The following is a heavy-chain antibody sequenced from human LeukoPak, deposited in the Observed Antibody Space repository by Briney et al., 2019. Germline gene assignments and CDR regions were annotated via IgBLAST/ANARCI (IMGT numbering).Heavy chain of an antibody. CDR2: INPNSGGT. Sequence: ASVKVSCKASGYTFTGYYMHWVRQAPGQGLEWMGWINPNSGGTNYAQKFQGRVTMTRDTSISTAYMELSRLRSDDTAVYYCARLLGVDTAMVTQGAVDYWGQGTLVTVSS. CDR1: GYTFTGYY. CDR3: ARLLGVDTAMVTQGAVDY. J-gene: IGHJ4*02. D-gene: IGHD5-18*01. V-gene: IGHV1-2*02.